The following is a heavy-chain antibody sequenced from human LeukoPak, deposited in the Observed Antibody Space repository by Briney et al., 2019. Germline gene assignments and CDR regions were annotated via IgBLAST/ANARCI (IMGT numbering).Heavy chain of an antibody. CDR2: ISSSGSTI. CDR3: ARVGYCSSTSCYSPYYYYYMDV. V-gene: IGHV3-48*03. Sequence: GGSLRLSCAASGFTFSSYEMNWVRQAPGKGLEWVSYISSSGSTIYYADSVKGRFTISRDNAKNSLYLQMNSLRAEDTAVYYCARVGYCSSTSCYSPYYYYYMDVWGKGTTVTVSS. D-gene: IGHD2-2*03. CDR1: GFTFSSYE. J-gene: IGHJ6*03.